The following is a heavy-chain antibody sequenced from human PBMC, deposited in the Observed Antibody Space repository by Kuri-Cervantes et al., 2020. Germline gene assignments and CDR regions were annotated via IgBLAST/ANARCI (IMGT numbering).Heavy chain of an antibody. CDR2: FDPEDGET. CDR3: ATDGSGSYYSPFGY. V-gene: IGHV1-24*01. Sequence: ASVKVSCKVSGYTLTELSMHWVRQAPGKGLEWMGGFDPEDGETIYAQKFQGRVTMTEDTSTDTAYMELSSLRSEDTAAYYCATDGSGSYYSPFGYWGQGTLVTVSS. D-gene: IGHD3-10*01. CDR1: GYTLTELS. J-gene: IGHJ4*02.